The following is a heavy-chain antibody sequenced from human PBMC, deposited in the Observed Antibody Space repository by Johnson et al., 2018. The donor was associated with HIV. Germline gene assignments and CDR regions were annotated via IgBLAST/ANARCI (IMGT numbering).Heavy chain of an antibody. J-gene: IGHJ3*02. D-gene: IGHD3-22*01. V-gene: IGHV3-23*01. CDR3: AKRLGYDSRGDQFDI. Sequence: VQLLESGGGWVQPGESLRLSCAASGFSFSTYAMTWVRQAPGKGLQWVSTISGGGSGTYYADSVKGRYTISRDNSKNTLSLQMNRLSVEDTAIYYCAKRLGYDSRGDQFDIWGQGTMVTVSS. CDR1: GFSFSTYA. CDR2: ISGGGSGT.